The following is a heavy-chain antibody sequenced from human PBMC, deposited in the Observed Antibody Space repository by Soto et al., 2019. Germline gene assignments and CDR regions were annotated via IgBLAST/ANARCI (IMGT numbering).Heavy chain of an antibody. V-gene: IGHV1-3*01. J-gene: IGHJ4*02. CDR1: GYTFTSYA. D-gene: IGHD4-17*01. CDR3: ANNRGDGDFYFDY. Sequence: GASVKVSCKASGYTFTSYAMHWERQAPGQRLEWMGWINAGNGNTKYSQKFQGRVTITRGTSASTAYMELSSLRSEDTAVYYCANNRGDGDFYFDYCGQGTLVTVSS. CDR2: INAGNGNT.